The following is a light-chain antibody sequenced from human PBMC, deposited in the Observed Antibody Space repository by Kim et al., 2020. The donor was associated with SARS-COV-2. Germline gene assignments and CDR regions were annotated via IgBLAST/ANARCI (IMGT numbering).Light chain of an antibody. CDR3: QQRRSWRT. CDR1: QSVSPY. Sequence: EIVLTQSPATLSLSPGERATLSCRASQSVSPYVAWYQQKPGQASRLLIYDTSNRASGIPARFSGSGSGTDFTLTISSLDPEDFAVYYCQQRRSWRTFGGGTKVDIK. J-gene: IGKJ4*01. CDR2: DTS. V-gene: IGKV3-11*01.